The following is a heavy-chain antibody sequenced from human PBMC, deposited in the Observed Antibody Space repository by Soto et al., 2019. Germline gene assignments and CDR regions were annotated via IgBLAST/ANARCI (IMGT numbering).Heavy chain of an antibody. D-gene: IGHD3-16*01. CDR2: IYTRGST. Sequence: QVQLQESGPGLVRPSETLSLACPVSGASITNFYWSWIRQSASRGLEWIGRIYTRGSTDYNPSLESRVAMSIDTSKHQVSLSLTSVTAADTAVYYCAKGGAYYFDSWGQGMLVTVSS. CDR3: AKGGAYYFDS. CDR1: GASITNFY. V-gene: IGHV4-4*07. J-gene: IGHJ4*02.